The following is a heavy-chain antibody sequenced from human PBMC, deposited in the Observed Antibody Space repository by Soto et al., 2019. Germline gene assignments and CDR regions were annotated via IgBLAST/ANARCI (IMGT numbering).Heavy chain of an antibody. V-gene: IGHV3-23*01. D-gene: IGHD3-22*01. Sequence: EVQLLESGGDLVQPGGSLRLSCAASGFTFSSYAMSWVRQAPGKGLEWVSAISGGGAGTYYADSVKGRFSISRDNSENTFYLQMNSLRAEDTAVYYCAKANTPTYYYDSSGFYGFDCWGQGTLVTVSS. CDR1: GFTFSSYA. CDR3: AKANTPTYYYDSSGFYGFDC. J-gene: IGHJ4*02. CDR2: ISGGGAGT.